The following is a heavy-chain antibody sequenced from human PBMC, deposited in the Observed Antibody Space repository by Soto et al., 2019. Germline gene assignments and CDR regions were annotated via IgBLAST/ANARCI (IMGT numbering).Heavy chain of an antibody. CDR1: GFTFSSYA. D-gene: IGHD3-22*01. Sequence: GGSLRLSCAASGFTFSSYAMSWVRQAPGKGLEWVSAISGSGGSTYYADSVKGRFTISRDNSKNTLYLQMNSRGAEDTAVYYCAKDTLERLSLGYFDYWGQGTLVTVSS. V-gene: IGHV3-23*01. J-gene: IGHJ4*02. CDR3: AKDTLERLSLGYFDY. CDR2: ISGSGGST.